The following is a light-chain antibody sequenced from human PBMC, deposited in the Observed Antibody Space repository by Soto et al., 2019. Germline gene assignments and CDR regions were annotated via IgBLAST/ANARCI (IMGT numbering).Light chain of an antibody. CDR3: QRYNSAPRT. CDR2: GAS. CDR1: QAINNY. J-gene: IGKJ1*01. Sequence: DIQMTQSPSSLSASVGDRVTITCRASQAINNYVAWYQRRPGQVPNLLIYGASTLQSGVPIRFSGSGSGTDFTLTISSLQPEDVAVYYCQRYNSAPRTFGQGTKVDIK. V-gene: IGKV1-27*01.